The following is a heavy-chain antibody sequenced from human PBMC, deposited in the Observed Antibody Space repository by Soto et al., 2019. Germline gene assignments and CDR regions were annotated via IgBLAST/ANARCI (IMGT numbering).Heavy chain of an antibody. CDR1: GFTLSDYY. V-gene: IGHV3-11*01. D-gene: IGHD6-13*01. CDR3: ARDPGYSSSWYYFDY. J-gene: IGHJ4*02. CDR2: ISSSGSTI. Sequence: GGSLRLSCAASGFTLSDYYMSWIRQAPGKGPEWVSYISSSGSTIYYADSVKGRFTISRDNAKNSPYLQMNSLRAEDTAVYYCARDPGYSSSWYYFDYWGQGTLVTVSS.